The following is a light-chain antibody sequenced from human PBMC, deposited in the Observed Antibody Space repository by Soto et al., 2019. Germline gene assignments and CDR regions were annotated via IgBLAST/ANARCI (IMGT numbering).Light chain of an antibody. J-gene: IGLJ2*01. Sequence: QSVLTQPPSASGTPGQRVTISCSGSSSNIGSNTVNWYQPLPGTAPKLLIYSNNQRPSGVPDRFSGSKSGTSAALAISGLQSEDEADYYCAAWDDSLKGLFGGGTKLTVL. CDR2: SNN. V-gene: IGLV1-44*01. CDR1: SSNIGSNT. CDR3: AAWDDSLKGL.